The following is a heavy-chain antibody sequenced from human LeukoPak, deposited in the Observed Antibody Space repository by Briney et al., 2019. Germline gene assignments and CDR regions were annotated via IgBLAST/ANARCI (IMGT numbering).Heavy chain of an antibody. CDR3: AREPTLYCGGDCYSDY. Sequence: PGGSLRLSCAASGFTFSSYGMHWVRQAPGKGLGWVAVIWYDGSNKYYADSVKGRFTISRDNSKNTLYLQMNSLRAEDTAVYYCAREPTLYCGGDCYSDYWGQGTLVTVSS. D-gene: IGHD2-21*02. CDR2: IWYDGSNK. V-gene: IGHV3-33*01. J-gene: IGHJ4*02. CDR1: GFTFSSYG.